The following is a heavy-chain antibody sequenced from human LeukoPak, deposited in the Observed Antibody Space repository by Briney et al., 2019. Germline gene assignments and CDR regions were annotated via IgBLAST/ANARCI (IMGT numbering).Heavy chain of an antibody. D-gene: IGHD1-14*01. CDR1: AFTFSRYG. Sequence: GGSLRLSCAASAFTFSRYGMHWVRQAPGKGLEWVAFIRYDGSNKYYADSVNGRFVISRDNSKNTVSPYMNSLRAEDTAVYYCAKDVRAGSWRDYYYYYMDVWGKGTTVTISS. CDR2: IRYDGSNK. V-gene: IGHV3-30*02. J-gene: IGHJ6*03. CDR3: AKDVRAGSWRDYYYYYMDV.